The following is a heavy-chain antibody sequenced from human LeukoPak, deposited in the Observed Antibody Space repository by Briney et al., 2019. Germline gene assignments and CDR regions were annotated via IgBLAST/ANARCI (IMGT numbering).Heavy chain of an antibody. Sequence: GGPLKLSCAASGFTFSSNGIHWVRQAPGKGLEGLAVIWYDGSNKYYADSVKGRFTISRDNSKNTLYLQMNSLRAEDTAVYYCAKEMPDYGDTLDYWGQGTLVTVSS. D-gene: IGHD4/OR15-4a*01. CDR3: AKEMPDYGDTLDY. V-gene: IGHV3-33*06. J-gene: IGHJ4*02. CDR1: GFTFSSNG. CDR2: IWYDGSNK.